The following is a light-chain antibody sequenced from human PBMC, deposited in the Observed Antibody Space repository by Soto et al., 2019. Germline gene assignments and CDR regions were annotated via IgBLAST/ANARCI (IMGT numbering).Light chain of an antibody. Sequence: QSVLTQPPSVSGAPWQRVTISCTGSSSNIGAGHAVPWYRQFPGTPPKLLIYGDTHRPSGVPDRFSGSKSGTSASLAITGLQAEDEADYYCQSYDTGLRGWLFGGGTKLTVL. CDR1: SSNIGAGHA. J-gene: IGLJ3*02. V-gene: IGLV1-40*01. CDR2: GDT. CDR3: QSYDTGLRGWL.